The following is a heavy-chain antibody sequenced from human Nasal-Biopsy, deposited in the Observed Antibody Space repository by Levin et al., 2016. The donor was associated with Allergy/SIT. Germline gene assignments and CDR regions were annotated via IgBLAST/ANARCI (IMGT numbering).Heavy chain of an antibody. CDR3: ARSGALVVIGDDPFDI. CDR2: TDPTDSYS. J-gene: IGHJ3*02. V-gene: IGHV5-10-1*01. CDR1: GYSFSDYW. D-gene: IGHD3-22*01. Sequence: KVSCKGSGYSFSDYWISWVRQMPGKGPEWVGRTDPTDSYSTYSPSFEGHVTISADKSINTAYLQWSSLRASDTAVYYCARSGALVVIGDDPFDIWGQGTSVTVSS.